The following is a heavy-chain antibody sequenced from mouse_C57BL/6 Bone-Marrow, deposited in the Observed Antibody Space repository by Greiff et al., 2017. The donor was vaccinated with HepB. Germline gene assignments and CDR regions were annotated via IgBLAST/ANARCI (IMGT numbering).Heavy chain of an antibody. V-gene: IGHV1-82*01. CDR1: GYAFSSSW. Sequence: QVQLQQPGPELVKPGASVKISCKASGYAFSSSWMNWVKQRPGKGLEWIGRIYPGDGDTHYNVKFKGKATLTVDKSSSTAYMQLTSLTSEDSAVYYCARRATVVADPCDFDDWGQGTTLTVSS. J-gene: IGHJ2*01. CDR2: IYPGDGDT. D-gene: IGHD1-1*01. CDR3: ARRATVVADPCDFDD.